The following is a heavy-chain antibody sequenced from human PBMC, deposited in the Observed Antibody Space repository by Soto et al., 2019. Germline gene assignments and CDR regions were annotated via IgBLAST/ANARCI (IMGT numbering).Heavy chain of an antibody. J-gene: IGHJ4*02. CDR1: GFTVSTYG. CDR2: ISRDGGTK. Sequence: QVQLVESGGGVVQPGRSLRLSCAVSGFTVSTYGMHWVRQAPGKGLEWVAVISRDGGTKYYADSVKGRFTISRDNSRNTRFLEMKSLRGDDMAVYYCTGEVASGYWGQGTLVTVSS. D-gene: IGHD2-8*02. CDR3: TGEVASGY. V-gene: IGHV3-30*03.